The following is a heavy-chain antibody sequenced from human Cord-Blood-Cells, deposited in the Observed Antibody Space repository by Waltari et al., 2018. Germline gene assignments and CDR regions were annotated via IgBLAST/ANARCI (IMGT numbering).Heavy chain of an antibody. Sequence: QLQLQESGPGLVKPPETLSLTSTVSGGSISSSSYCGGWIRQPPGKGLEWIGSIYYRGSTYYNPSLKSRVTISVDTSKNQFSLKLSSVTAADTAVYYCAQAVYGSKVGGWFDPWGQGTLVTVSS. CDR1: GGSISSSSYC. J-gene: IGHJ5*02. D-gene: IGHD3-10*01. CDR3: AQAVYGSKVGGWFDP. V-gene: IGHV4-39*01. CDR2: IYYRGST.